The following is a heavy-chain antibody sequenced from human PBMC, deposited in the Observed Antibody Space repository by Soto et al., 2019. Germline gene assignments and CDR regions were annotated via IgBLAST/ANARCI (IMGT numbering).Heavy chain of an antibody. J-gene: IGHJ4*02. CDR2: IIPIFGTA. D-gene: IGHD1-26*01. CDR3: ARRSIVGARWGYYFDY. CDR1: GGTFSSYA. Sequence: QVRLVQSGAEVKKPGSSVKVSCKASGGTFSSYAISWVRQAPVQVLEWMGGIIPIFGTANSAQKFQGRVTITADESTSTAYMELSSLRSEDTAVYYCARRSIVGARWGYYFDYWGQGTLVTVSS. V-gene: IGHV1-69*01.